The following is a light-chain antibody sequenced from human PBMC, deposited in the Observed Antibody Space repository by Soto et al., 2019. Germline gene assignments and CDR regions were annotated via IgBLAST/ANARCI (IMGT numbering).Light chain of an antibody. Sequence: DIQMTQSPSSLSASLGDRVTITCRASQTISTYVTWYQQKPGKAPKALISDASTLQSGVPSRFSGSGSGTDFTLIISSLQPEDVATYYCQQSLSSLLSFGGGTKVEIK. CDR1: QTISTY. V-gene: IGKV1-39*01. J-gene: IGKJ4*01. CDR2: DAS. CDR3: QQSLSSLLS.